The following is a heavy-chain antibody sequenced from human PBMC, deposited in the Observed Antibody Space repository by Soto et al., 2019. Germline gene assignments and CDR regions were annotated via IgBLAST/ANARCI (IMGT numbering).Heavy chain of an antibody. D-gene: IGHD1-7*01. CDR2: IYYSGTT. J-gene: IGHJ5*02. Sequence: SETLSLTCTVPGGSTNSGGSYWTWIRHHPGKGLEWLGNIYYSGTTRYNPSLEGRVFISLDTSRNQFSLKVTSVTAADSAVYYCARGRAHIWQNYFNLWRLPILVTVSS. V-gene: IGHV4-31*03. CDR1: GGSTNSGGSY. CDR3: ARGRAHIWQNYFNL.